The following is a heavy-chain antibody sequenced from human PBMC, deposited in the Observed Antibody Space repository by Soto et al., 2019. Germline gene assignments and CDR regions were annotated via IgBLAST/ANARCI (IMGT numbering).Heavy chain of an antibody. J-gene: IGHJ4*02. CDR2: IYYTGST. Sequence: KPSETLSLTCTVSGGSISNSYWSWIRQPPGKGLEWIGFIYYTGSTSYNPSLKSRGTISVDTSKNQISLRLSSVTAADTAVYYCVRENVLFGFDSWGQGTLVTVSS. CDR3: VRENVLFGFDS. CDR1: GGSISNSY. V-gene: IGHV4-59*01. D-gene: IGHD3-16*01.